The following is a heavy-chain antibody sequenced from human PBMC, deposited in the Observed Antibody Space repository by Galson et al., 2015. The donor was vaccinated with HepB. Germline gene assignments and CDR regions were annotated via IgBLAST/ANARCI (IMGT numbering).Heavy chain of an antibody. CDR2: ISWNRGDI. CDR1: GFIFEDYA. Sequence: SLRLSCAASGFIFEDYALHWVRQAPGQGLEWISGISWNRGDIDYADSVKGRFIISRDNAKNSLYLQMNSLRIEDTALYYCAKNSYSSGWYGWFDPWGQGTLVTVSS. J-gene: IGHJ5*02. D-gene: IGHD6-19*01. V-gene: IGHV3-9*01. CDR3: AKNSYSSGWYGWFDP.